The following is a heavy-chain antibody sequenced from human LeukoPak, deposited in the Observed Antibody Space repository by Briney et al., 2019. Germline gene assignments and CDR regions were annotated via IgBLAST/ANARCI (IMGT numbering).Heavy chain of an antibody. J-gene: IGHJ5*02. CDR3: ASRPAARGFDP. Sequence: SETLSLTCTVSGGSISSYYWSWIRQPPGKGLEWIGYIYYSGSTNYNPSLKSRVTISVDTSKNQFSLKLSSVTAADTAVYYCASRPAARGFDPWGQGTLVTVSS. V-gene: IGHV4-59*01. D-gene: IGHD2-2*01. CDR2: IYYSGST. CDR1: GGSISSYY.